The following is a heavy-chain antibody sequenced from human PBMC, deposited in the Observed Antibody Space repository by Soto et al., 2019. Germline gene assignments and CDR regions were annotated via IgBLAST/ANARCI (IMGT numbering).Heavy chain of an antibody. Sequence: QITLKESGPTLVKPTQTLTLTCTFSAFSLSTGGVGVGWIRQPPGKALEWLALIYWDDDKRYSPSLRSRLTITTDTSKNQVVLKRTNMDPVDTATYYCIQSRCGGDCHQSYASYYYYGMDVWGQGTTVTVSS. V-gene: IGHV2-5*02. CDR2: IYWDDDK. D-gene: IGHD2-21*02. CDR1: AFSLSTGGVG. J-gene: IGHJ6*02. CDR3: IQSRCGGDCHQSYASYYYYGMDV.